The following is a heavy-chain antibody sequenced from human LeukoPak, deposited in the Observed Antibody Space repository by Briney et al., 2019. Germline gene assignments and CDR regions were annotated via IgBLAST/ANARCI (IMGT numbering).Heavy chain of an antibody. D-gene: IGHD2-2*01. V-gene: IGHV4-59*12. Sequence: SETLSLTCTVSDGSFSSYFWSWIRQPPGKGLEWIGSIYYSGSPNYNPSLKSRVTISVDTSKNQFSLKLSSVTAADTAVYYCARRRRILGNIVVVPAAALGRYYFDYWGQGTLVTVSS. CDR1: DGSFSSYF. CDR3: ARRRRILGNIVVVPAAALGRYYFDY. CDR2: IYYSGSP. J-gene: IGHJ4*02.